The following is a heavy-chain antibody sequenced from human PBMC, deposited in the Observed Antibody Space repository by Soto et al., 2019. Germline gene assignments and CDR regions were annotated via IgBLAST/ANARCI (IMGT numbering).Heavy chain of an antibody. D-gene: IGHD3-22*01. CDR2: ISVSGGST. CDR1: GFTFSSYA. V-gene: IGHV3-23*01. J-gene: IGHJ4*02. Sequence: XGCLRVCFAASGFTFSSYAMSWVRQAPGKGLEWVSAISVSGGSTYYADSVKGRFTVSRDNSKNTLYLQMNSLRAEDTAVYYCAKDLILYDSSGYSNYWGQGTLVTVSS. CDR3: AKDLILYDSSGYSNY.